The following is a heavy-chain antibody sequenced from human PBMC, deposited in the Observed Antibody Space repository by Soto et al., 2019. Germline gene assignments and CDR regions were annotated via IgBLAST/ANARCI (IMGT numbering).Heavy chain of an antibody. CDR2: ISYDGSNK. CDR3: AKDIPQYWPDTTWYTGPDY. V-gene: IGHV3-30*18. D-gene: IGHD2-2*02. Sequence: QVQLVESGGGVVQPGRSLRLSCAASGFTFSTYGMHWVRQPPGKGLEWVAIISYDGSNKYHADSVKGRFTISRDNCANTVYLQMNSMRPEDTAVYYCAKDIPQYWPDTTWYTGPDYWGQGTLVTVSS. CDR1: GFTFSTYG. J-gene: IGHJ4*02.